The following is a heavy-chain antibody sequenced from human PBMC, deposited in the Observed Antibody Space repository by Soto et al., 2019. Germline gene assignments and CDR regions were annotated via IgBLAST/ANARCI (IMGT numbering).Heavy chain of an antibody. Sequence: ASVKLSCTASGYTFTSYYMHWVRQAPGQGLEWMGIINPSGGSTSYAQKFQGRVTMTRDTSTSTVYMELSSLRSEDTAVYYCARVRQLVGGWFDPWGQGTLVTVSS. CDR2: INPSGGST. CDR1: GYTFTSYY. D-gene: IGHD6-6*01. CDR3: ARVRQLVGGWFDP. V-gene: IGHV1-46*01. J-gene: IGHJ5*02.